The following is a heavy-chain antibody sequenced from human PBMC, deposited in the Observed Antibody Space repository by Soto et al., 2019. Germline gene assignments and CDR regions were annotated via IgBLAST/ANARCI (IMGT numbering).Heavy chain of an antibody. D-gene: IGHD6-19*01. CDR1: GFTFSSYA. V-gene: IGHV3-23*01. CDR3: GKESRGSGWFVCSS. Sequence: DVQLLESGGGLVQPGGSVRLSCAASGFTFSSYAMSWVRQAPGKGLEWVSAISGNGADTSYADSVRGGFTISRDNSRDQLFLQMNSLGAGDTAGYYGGKESRGSGWFVCSSWGQGILVTVSS. CDR2: ISGNGADT. J-gene: IGHJ5*02.